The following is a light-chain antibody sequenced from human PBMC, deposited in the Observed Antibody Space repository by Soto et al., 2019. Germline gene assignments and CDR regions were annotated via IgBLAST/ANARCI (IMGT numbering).Light chain of an antibody. V-gene: IGLV4-69*01. CDR1: SGHSNYA. CDR3: QTWGSGIVV. CDR2: LNSDGSH. J-gene: IGLJ2*01. Sequence: QPVLTQSPSASASLGASVKLTCTLSSGHSNYAIAWHQQQSEKGPRYLMKLNSDGSHSKGDGIPDRFSGSSSGAERYLTIXXXXSXXXADYYCQTWGSGIVVFGGGTKLTVL.